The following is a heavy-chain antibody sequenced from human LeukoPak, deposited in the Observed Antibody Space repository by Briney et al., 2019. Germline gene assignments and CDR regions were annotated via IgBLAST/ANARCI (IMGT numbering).Heavy chain of an antibody. CDR1: GGSISSYY. J-gene: IGHJ4*02. CDR2: IYYSGST. CDR3: ARLTVRGVIISDGNFDY. V-gene: IGHV4-59*08. Sequence: SETLSLTCTVSGGSISSYYWSWIRQPPGKGLEWIGYIYYSGSTNYNPSLKSRVTISVDTSKNQFSLKLSSVTAADTAVYYCARLTVRGVIISDGNFDYWGQGTLVTVSS. D-gene: IGHD3-10*01.